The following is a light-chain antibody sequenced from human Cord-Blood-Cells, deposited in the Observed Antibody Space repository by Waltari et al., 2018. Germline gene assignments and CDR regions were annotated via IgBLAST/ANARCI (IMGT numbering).Light chain of an antibody. J-gene: IGLJ2*01. V-gene: IGLV4-69*01. CDR3: QTWGTGIRV. CDR1: SGHSSYA. CDR2: LNSDGSH. Sequence: QLVLTQSPSASASLGASVKLTCTLSSGHSSYAIAWHQQQPEKGPRYLIKLNSDGSHCKGDGTPARFSGSSSGAERYLTISSLQSEDEADYYCQTWGTGIRVFGGGTKLTVL.